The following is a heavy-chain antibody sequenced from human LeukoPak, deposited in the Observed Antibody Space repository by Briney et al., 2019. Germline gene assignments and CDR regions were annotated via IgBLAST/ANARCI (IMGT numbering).Heavy chain of an antibody. CDR1: GFTFSSYE. Sequence: GGSLRLSCAASGFTFSSYEMNWVRQAPGKGLEWVSYISGSGSAIYYADSVKGRFTISRDNAKNSLYLQMNSLRAEDTAVYYCARDGYHYYGSGTYFGYYYMDVWGKGTTVTISS. J-gene: IGHJ6*03. CDR3: ARDGYHYYGSGTYFGYYYMDV. V-gene: IGHV3-48*03. CDR2: ISGSGSAI. D-gene: IGHD3-10*01.